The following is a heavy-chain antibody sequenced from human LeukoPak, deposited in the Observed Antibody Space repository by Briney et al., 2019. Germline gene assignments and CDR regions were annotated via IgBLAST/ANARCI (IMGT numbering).Heavy chain of an antibody. Sequence: GGSLRLSCAASGFTFSSYEMNWVRQAPGKGLEWVSYISSSGSTIYYADSVKGRFTISRDNAKNSLYLQMNSLRAEDTAVYYCARAGDYYDSSGSAGAFDIWGQGTMVTVSS. D-gene: IGHD3-22*01. V-gene: IGHV3-48*03. CDR2: ISSSGSTI. CDR3: ARAGDYYDSSGSAGAFDI. CDR1: GFTFSSYE. J-gene: IGHJ3*02.